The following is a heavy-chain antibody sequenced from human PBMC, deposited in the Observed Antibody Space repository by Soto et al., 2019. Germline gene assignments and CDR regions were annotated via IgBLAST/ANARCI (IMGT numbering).Heavy chain of an antibody. CDR1: GYSFTSYW. CDR2: IYPGDSDT. V-gene: IGHV5-51*01. CDR3: AGWNLGYCSGGSCYRDGDYYYGMDV. Sequence: PGESLKISCKGSGYSFTSYWIGWVRQMPGKGLEWMGIIYPGDSDTRYSPSFQGQVTISADKSISTAYLQWSSLKASDTAMYYCAGWNLGYCSGGSCYRDGDYYYGMDVWGQGTTVTVSS. D-gene: IGHD2-15*01. J-gene: IGHJ6*02.